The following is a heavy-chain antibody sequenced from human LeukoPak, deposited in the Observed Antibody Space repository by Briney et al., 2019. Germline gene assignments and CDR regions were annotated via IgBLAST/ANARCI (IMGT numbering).Heavy chain of an antibody. Sequence: GAYLKISCKASGYHCTNYWIGWVRQMLGKGLEWMGIISPGDSDTRYSPSFQGQVTISADKSICTAYLQWSSLKASDTAMYYCARRGDSYGRFDYWGQGILVTVSS. J-gene: IGHJ4*02. D-gene: IGHD5-18*01. CDR3: ARRGDSYGRFDY. CDR1: GYHCTNYW. V-gene: IGHV5-51*01. CDR2: ISPGDSDT.